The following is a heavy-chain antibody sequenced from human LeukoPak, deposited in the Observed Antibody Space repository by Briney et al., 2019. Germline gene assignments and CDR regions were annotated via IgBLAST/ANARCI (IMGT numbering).Heavy chain of an antibody. CDR2: VNSDGSAT. CDR3: ARGTGYGVFDY. Sequence: TGGSLRLSCAASGSTFSSYWMHWVRQAPGKGLVWVSRVNSDGSATTYADSVKGRFTISRDNAKNTLYLQMNSLRAEDTAVYYCARGTGYGVFDYWGQGTLVTVSS. CDR1: GSTFSSYW. V-gene: IGHV3-74*01. D-gene: IGHD4-17*01. J-gene: IGHJ4*02.